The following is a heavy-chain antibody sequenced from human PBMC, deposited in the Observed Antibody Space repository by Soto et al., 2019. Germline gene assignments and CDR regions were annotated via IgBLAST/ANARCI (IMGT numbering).Heavy chain of an antibody. CDR2: ISAGGGKT. CDR3: ASVDYVLGRLDS. V-gene: IGHV3-23*01. CDR1: GFTFTSYA. Sequence: EVQLLESGGGLVQPGGSLRLSCAASGFTFTSYAMNWVRQAPGKGLEWVSAISAGGGKTYYADSVNGRFTITTDNSENTPAPRMDSLRVKETSICYWASVDYVLGRLDSWGQGILGTVSS. D-gene: IGHD3-16*01. J-gene: IGHJ4*02.